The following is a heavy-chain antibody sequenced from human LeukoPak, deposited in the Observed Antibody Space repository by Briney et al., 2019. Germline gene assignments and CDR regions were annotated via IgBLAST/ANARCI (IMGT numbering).Heavy chain of an antibody. V-gene: IGHV3-7*03. CDR1: GFTFSSYW. CDR3: ARYRVITNDYFDS. D-gene: IGHD3-16*01. Sequence: GGSLRLSCEASGFTFSSYWMGWARQAPGKGLEWVANINPDGSDTYYVDSVKGRFTISRDNAQNSLFLQMKSLRAEDTAVYYCARYRVITNDYFDSWGQGTLVTVSS. CDR2: INPDGSDT. J-gene: IGHJ4*02.